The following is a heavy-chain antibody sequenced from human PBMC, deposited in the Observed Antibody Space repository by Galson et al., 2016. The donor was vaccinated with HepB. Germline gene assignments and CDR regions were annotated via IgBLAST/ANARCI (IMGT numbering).Heavy chain of an antibody. J-gene: IGHJ6*02. V-gene: IGHV4-59*01. CDR3: ARVSRFAAVGTTYYHAMDV. Sequence: SETLSLTCTVSGGYITNYYWSWIRQPPGKGLEWIGYIYYSGTTNYDPSLKSRVIMSVDTSKNQFSLQLSSVTAADTAVYYCARVSRFAAVGTTYYHAMDVWGQGTTVTVSS. CDR1: GGYITNYY. CDR2: IYYSGTT. D-gene: IGHD6-13*01.